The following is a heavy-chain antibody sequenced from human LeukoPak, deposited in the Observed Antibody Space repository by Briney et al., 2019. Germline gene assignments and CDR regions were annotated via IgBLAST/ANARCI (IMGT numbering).Heavy chain of an antibody. CDR2: IIPIFGTA. Sequence: ASVKVSCKASGGTFSSYAISWVRQAPGQGLEWMEGIIPIFGTANYAQKFQGRVTITTDESTSTAYMELSSLRSEDTAVYYCARGWCGGDCYLAFDIWGQGTMVTVSS. CDR1: GGTFSSYA. CDR3: ARGWCGGDCYLAFDI. J-gene: IGHJ3*02. D-gene: IGHD2-21*02. V-gene: IGHV1-69*05.